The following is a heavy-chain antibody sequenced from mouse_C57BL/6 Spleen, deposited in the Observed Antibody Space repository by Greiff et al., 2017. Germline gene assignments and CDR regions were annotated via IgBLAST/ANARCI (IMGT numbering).Heavy chain of an antibody. V-gene: IGHV1-20*01. Sequence: DVKLQESGPELVKPGDSVKISCKASGYSFTAYFMNWVMQSHGKSLEWIGRINPYNGDTFYNQKFKGKATLTVDKSSSTAHMELRRLTSEDSAVDDCARGRYGSSYGYFDVWGTGTTVTVSS. J-gene: IGHJ1*03. D-gene: IGHD1-1*01. CDR2: INPYNGDT. CDR3: ARGRYGSSYGYFDV. CDR1: GYSFTAYF.